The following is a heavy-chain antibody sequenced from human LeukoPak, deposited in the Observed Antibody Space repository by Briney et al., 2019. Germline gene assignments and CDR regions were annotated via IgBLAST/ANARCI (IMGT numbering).Heavy chain of an antibody. J-gene: IGHJ4*02. CDR1: GFTVSGYY. CDR2: IYSGGST. D-gene: IGHD1-14*01. Sequence: PGGSLRLSCAASGFTVSGYYMSWVRQAPGKGLEWVSVIYSGGSTYYADSVKGRFTISRDNSKNTLYLQMNSLRAEDTAVYYCASLAPRTVSFDDWGQGTLVTVSS. CDR3: ASLAPRTVSFDD. V-gene: IGHV3-66*01.